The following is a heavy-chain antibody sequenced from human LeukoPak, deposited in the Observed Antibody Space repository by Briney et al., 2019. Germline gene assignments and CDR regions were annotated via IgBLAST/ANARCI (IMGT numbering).Heavy chain of an antibody. J-gene: IGHJ5*02. CDR3: ARTSGSGSYFKKGSFDP. Sequence: SETLSLTCAVYGGSFSGYYWSWIRQPPGKGLEWIGEINHSGSTNYNPSLKSRVTISVDTSKNQFSLKLSSVTAADTAVYYCARTSGSGSYFKKGSFDPWGQGTLVTVSS. CDR2: INHSGST. V-gene: IGHV4-34*01. D-gene: IGHD1-26*01. CDR1: GGSFSGYY.